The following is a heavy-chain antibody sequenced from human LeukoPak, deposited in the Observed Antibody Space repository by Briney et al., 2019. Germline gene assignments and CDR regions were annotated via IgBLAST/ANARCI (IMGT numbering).Heavy chain of an antibody. CDR3: ARLLSESRGYGPHFDY. D-gene: IGHD5-12*01. Sequence: SETLSLTCTVSGGSISSYYWSWIRQPPGKGLEWIGYIYYSGSTNYNPSLKSRVTISVDTSKNQFSLKLSSVTAADTAVYYCARLLSESRGYGPHFDYWGQGTLVTVSS. V-gene: IGHV4-59*08. J-gene: IGHJ4*02. CDR1: GGSISSYY. CDR2: IYYSGST.